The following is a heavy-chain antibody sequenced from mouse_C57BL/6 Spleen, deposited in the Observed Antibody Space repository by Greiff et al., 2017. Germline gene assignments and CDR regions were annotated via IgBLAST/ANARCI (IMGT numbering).Heavy chain of an antibody. D-gene: IGHD2-12*01. J-gene: IGHJ3*01. CDR3: TTDSGFAY. CDR1: GFNIKDDY. CDR2: IDPENGDT. Sequence: VQLKQSGAELVRPGASVKLSCTASGFNIKDDYMHWVKQRPEQGLEWIGWIDPENGDTEYASKFQGKATITADTSSNTAYLQLSSLTSEDTAVYYCTTDSGFAYWGQGTLVTVSA. V-gene: IGHV14-4*01.